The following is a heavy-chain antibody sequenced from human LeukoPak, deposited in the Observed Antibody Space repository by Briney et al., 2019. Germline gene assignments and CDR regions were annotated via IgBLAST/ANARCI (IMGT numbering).Heavy chain of an antibody. CDR1: GGSISSGSYY. Sequence: SQTLSLTCTVSGGSISSGSYYWSWIRQPAGKGLEWIGRIYTSGSTNYNPSLKSRVTISVDTSKNRFYLKLSSVTAADTAVYYCARAPQYMDVWGKGTTVTVSS. V-gene: IGHV4-61*02. CDR3: ARAPQYMDV. CDR2: IYTSGST. J-gene: IGHJ6*03.